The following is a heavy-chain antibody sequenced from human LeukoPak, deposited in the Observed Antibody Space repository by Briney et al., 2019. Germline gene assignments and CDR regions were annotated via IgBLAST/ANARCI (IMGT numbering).Heavy chain of an antibody. CDR2: IYARGST. CDR3: ARDSHAYFDAFDI. V-gene: IGHV4-61*02. D-gene: IGHD2/OR15-2a*01. Sequence: PSETLSLTCTVSGGSISGNYYWSWIRQPAGKGLEWIGRIYARGSTNYNPSLKSRVTISVDTSKSQFCVKLSSVSAADTAVYFCARDSHAYFDAFDIWGQGTMVTVSS. J-gene: IGHJ3*02. CDR1: GGSISGNYY.